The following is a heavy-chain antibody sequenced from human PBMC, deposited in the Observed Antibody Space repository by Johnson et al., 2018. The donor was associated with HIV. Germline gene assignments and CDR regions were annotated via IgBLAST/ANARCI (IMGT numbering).Heavy chain of an antibody. V-gene: IGHV3-7*03. CDR1: GFTFSSYW. J-gene: IGHJ3*02. CDR3: ARSYRSGSYHGGGWKAFDI. CDR2: IKQDGTEK. D-gene: IGHD1-26*01. Sequence: VQLVESGGGVVQPGRSLRLSCAASGFTFSSYWMNWVRQAPGNGLEWVANIKQDGTEKYYVDSVKGRFTISRDNAKNSLYLQLNSLRAEDTAVYYCARSYRSGSYHGGGWKAFDIWGQGTMVTVSS.